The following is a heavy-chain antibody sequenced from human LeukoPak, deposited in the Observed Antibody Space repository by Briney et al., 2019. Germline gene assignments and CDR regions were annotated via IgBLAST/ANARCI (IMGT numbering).Heavy chain of an antibody. Sequence: PSETLSLTCAVSGGSISSSNWWSWVRQPPGKGLEWIGEIYHSGSTNYNPSLKSRVTISVDKSKNQFSLKLSSVTAADTAVYYCARAPEYYDSSGPLDYWGQGTLVTVSS. D-gene: IGHD3-22*01. V-gene: IGHV4-4*02. CDR3: ARAPEYYDSSGPLDY. CDR1: GGSISSSNW. CDR2: IYHSGST. J-gene: IGHJ4*02.